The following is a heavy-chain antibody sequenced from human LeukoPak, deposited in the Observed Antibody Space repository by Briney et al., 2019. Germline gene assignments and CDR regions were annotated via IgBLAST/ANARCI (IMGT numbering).Heavy chain of an antibody. D-gene: IGHD3-16*01. CDR1: GYTFTDYY. J-gene: IGHJ4*02. CDR2: INSNSGGT. V-gene: IGHV1-2*02. CDR3: ARVLVPAGGGVVDY. Sequence: ASVKVSCKASGYTFTDYYMHWVRQAPGQGLEWMGWINSNSGGTNYALKFQGRVTMTRDTSIGTAYMDLSSLRSDDTAVYYCARVLVPAGGGVVDYWGQGTLVTVSS.